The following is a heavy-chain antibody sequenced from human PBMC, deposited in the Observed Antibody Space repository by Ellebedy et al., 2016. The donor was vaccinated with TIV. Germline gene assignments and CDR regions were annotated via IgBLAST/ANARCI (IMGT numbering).Heavy chain of an antibody. CDR3: ARGGYDYVWGSYNDFDY. D-gene: IGHD3-16*01. Sequence: MPSETLSLTCTVSGGSISSYYWSWIRQPPGKGLEWMGYIYYSGSTNYNPSLKSRVTIAVDTSKNQFSLKLSSVTAADTAVYYCARGGYDYVWGSYNDFDYWGQGTLVTVSS. V-gene: IGHV4-59*01. J-gene: IGHJ4*02. CDR1: GGSISSYY. CDR2: IYYSGST.